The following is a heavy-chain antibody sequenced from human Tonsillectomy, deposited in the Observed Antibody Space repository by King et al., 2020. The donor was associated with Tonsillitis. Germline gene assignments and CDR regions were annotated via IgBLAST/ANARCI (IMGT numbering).Heavy chain of an antibody. CDR3: AFQKGFGEPQLDY. Sequence: QLVQSGAEVKKPGASVKVSCKASGYTFTGYYMHWVRQAPGQGLEWRGWINPNSGGTNYAQKFQGRVTMTRDTSISTAYMELSRLRSDDTAVYYCAFQKGFGEPQLDYWGQGTLVTVSS. J-gene: IGHJ4*02. CDR1: GYTFTGYY. CDR2: INPNSGGT. V-gene: IGHV1-2*02. D-gene: IGHD3-10*01.